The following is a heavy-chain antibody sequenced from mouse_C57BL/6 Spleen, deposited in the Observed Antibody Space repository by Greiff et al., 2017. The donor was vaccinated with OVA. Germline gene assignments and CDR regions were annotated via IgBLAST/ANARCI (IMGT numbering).Heavy chain of an antibody. CDR1: GYAFSSSW. V-gene: IGHV1-82*01. CDR2: IYPGDGDT. CDR3: SPCYYGSSYNWFAY. D-gene: IGHD1-1*01. Sequence: VQLQQSGPELVKPGASVKISCKASGYAFSSSWMNWVKQRPGKGLEWIGRIYPGDGDTNYNGKFKGKATLTADKASSTACMQLRSLTSEDSAVYFCSPCYYGSSYNWFAYWGQGTLVTVSA. J-gene: IGHJ3*01.